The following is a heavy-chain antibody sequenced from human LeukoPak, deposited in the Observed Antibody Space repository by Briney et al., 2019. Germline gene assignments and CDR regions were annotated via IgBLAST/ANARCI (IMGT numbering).Heavy chain of an antibody. CDR2: IIPIFGTA. V-gene: IGHV1-69*06. Sequence: ASVKVSCKASGGTFSSYAISWVRQAPGQGLEWMGGIIPIFGTANYAQKFQGRVTITADKSTSTAYMELSSLRSEDTAVYYCAIERERRDGYNYALGYWGQGTLVTVSS. J-gene: IGHJ4*02. CDR3: AIERERRDGYNYALGY. D-gene: IGHD5-24*01. CDR1: GGTFSSYA.